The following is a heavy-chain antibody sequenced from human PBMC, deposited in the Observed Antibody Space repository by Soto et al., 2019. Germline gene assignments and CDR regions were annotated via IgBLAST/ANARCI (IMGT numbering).Heavy chain of an antibody. CDR3: ARGGGYYDFWSGYYKLDYFDY. J-gene: IGHJ4*02. V-gene: IGHV4-34*01. CDR1: GGSFSGYY. CDR2: INHSGST. Sequence: TLSLTCAVYGGSFSGYYWSWIRQPPGKGLEWIGEINHSGSTNYNPSLKSRVTISVDTSKNQFSLKLSSVTAADTAVYYCARGGGYYDFWSGYYKLDYFDYWGQGTLVTVSS. D-gene: IGHD3-3*01.